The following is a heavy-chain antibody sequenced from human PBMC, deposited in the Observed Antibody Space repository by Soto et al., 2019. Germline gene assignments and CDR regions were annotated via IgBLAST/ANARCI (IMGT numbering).Heavy chain of an antibody. CDR2: INPDGRTT. V-gene: IGHV3-74*01. Sequence: EVQLVESGGDLVQPGGSLRLSCAASGISSYWVHWVRQAPGKGLVWVSRINPDGRTTNYADSVKGRFTVSRDNAKNTVYLQMNSLRDEDTAEYYCATAGSYRFDYWGQGTLVTVSS. J-gene: IGHJ4*02. CDR1: GISSYW. D-gene: IGHD3-10*01. CDR3: ATAGSYRFDY.